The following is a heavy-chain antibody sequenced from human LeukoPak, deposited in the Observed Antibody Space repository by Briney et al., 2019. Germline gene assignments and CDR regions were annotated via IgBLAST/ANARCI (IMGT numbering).Heavy chain of an antibody. Sequence: GGSLRLSCAASGFTFSSYEMNWVRQAPGKGLEWVSYISSSGSTTYYADSVKGRITISRDNAKNSVYLQMNSLRAEDTAIYYCATYRQVLLPFESWGQGTLVTVSS. CDR3: ATYRQVLLPFES. CDR2: ISSSGSTT. J-gene: IGHJ4*02. CDR1: GFTFSSYE. D-gene: IGHD2-8*02. V-gene: IGHV3-48*03.